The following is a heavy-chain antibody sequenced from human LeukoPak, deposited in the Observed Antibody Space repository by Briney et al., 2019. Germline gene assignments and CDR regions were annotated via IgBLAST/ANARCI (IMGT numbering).Heavy chain of an antibody. V-gene: IGHV1-18*01. D-gene: IGHD5-18*01. CDR2: ISAYNGNT. J-gene: IGHJ4*02. CDR1: GYTFPSYG. CDR3: AAGRPYSLLDY. Sequence: ASVKVSCKASGYTFPSYGVSWVRQAPGQGLEWMGWISAYNGNTNYAQKFQGRVTMTTDTSTSTAYMELRSLRSDDTAFYYCAAGRPYSLLDYWGQGTLLTVSS.